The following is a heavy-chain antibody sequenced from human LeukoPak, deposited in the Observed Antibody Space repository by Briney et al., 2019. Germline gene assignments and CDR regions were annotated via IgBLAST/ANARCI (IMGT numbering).Heavy chain of an antibody. CDR1: GFTFSSYS. D-gene: IGHD6-19*01. Sequence: GGSLRLSCAASGFTFSSYSMNWVRQAPGKGLEWVSSISSSSSYIYYADSVKGRFTISRDNSKNTLYLQMNSLRAEDTAVYYCAKARSGWYINWFDPWGQGTLVTVSS. CDR2: ISSSSSYI. J-gene: IGHJ5*02. V-gene: IGHV3-21*04. CDR3: AKARSGWYINWFDP.